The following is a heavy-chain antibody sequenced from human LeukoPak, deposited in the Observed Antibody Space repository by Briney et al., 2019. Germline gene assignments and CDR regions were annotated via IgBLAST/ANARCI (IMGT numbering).Heavy chain of an antibody. V-gene: IGHV3-73*01. CDR2: IRSKANSYAT. D-gene: IGHD4-17*01. CDR1: GFTFSGSA. J-gene: IGHJ4*02. CDR3: TSRLTTVTTSDY. Sequence: GGSLKLSCAASGFTFSGSAMHWVRQASGKGLEWIGRIRSKANSYATTYAASVKGRFTISRDDSKNTAYLQMDSLKTEDTAVYYCTSRLTTVTTSDYWGQGTLVTVST.